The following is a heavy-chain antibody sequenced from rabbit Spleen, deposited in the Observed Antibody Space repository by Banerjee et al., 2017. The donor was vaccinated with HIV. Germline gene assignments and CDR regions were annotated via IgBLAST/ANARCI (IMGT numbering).Heavy chain of an antibody. CDR3: ARGANDDGAGYDL. D-gene: IGHD6-1*01. CDR2: IWGGRSGYT. CDR1: GFSFSSDYW. V-gene: IGHV1S40*01. Sequence: QSLEESGGDLVKPGASLTLTCTASGFSFSSDYWTSRVRQAPGKGLEWVACIWGGRSGYTAYASWVKGRFTISKTSSTTMTLQMTSLTAADTATYFCARGANDDGAGYDLWGQGTLVTVS. J-gene: IGHJ3*01.